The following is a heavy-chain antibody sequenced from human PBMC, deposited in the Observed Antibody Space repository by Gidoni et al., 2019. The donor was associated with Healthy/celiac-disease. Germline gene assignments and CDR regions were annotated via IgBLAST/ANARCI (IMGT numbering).Heavy chain of an antibody. V-gene: IGHV1-2*02. CDR3: ATRTLFGVVLYGMDV. D-gene: IGHD3-3*01. J-gene: IGHJ6*02. CDR2: INPNSGGT. Sequence: QVQLVQSGAEVTKPGASVKVSCKASAYTFTGYYMHWVRQAPGQGLEWMGWINPNSGGTKYAKKFQGRVTMTRDTSISTAYMELSRLRSDDTAVYYCATRTLFGVVLYGMDVWGQGTTVTVSS. CDR1: AYTFTGYY.